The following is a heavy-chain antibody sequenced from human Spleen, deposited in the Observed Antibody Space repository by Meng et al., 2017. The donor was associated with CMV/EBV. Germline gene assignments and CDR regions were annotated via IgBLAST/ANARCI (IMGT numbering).Heavy chain of an antibody. CDR2: ISGSGTTI. Sequence: GGSLRLSCAASGCTFSDYYIRWIRQAPGKWREWVSYISGSGTTIYFADSVKGRFTISRDNAKNSLYLQINSLRAEDTAVYFSARDSVPYFDSWGQGTLVTVSS. CDR3: ARDSVPYFDS. CDR1: GCTFSDYY. J-gene: IGHJ4*02. V-gene: IGHV3-11*04.